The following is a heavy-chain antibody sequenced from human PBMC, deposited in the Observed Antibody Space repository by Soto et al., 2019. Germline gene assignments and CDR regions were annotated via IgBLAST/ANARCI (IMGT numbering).Heavy chain of an antibody. D-gene: IGHD2-2*02. J-gene: IGHJ6*02. Sequence: ASVKVSCKASGYTFTSYGISWVRQAPGQGLEWMGWISAYNGNTNYAQKLQGRVTMTTDTSTSTAYMELRSLRSDDTAVYYCARDRDIVVVPAAISNYYYGMDVGAKGPRSPSP. CDR2: ISAYNGNT. V-gene: IGHV1-18*04. CDR3: ARDRDIVVVPAAISNYYYGMDV. CDR1: GYTFTSYG.